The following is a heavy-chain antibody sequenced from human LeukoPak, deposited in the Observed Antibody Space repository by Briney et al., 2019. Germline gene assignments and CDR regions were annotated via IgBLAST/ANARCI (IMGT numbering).Heavy chain of an antibody. J-gene: IGHJ6*02. CDR3: ARGPHHFYGMDV. CDR2: ISAYNGNT. D-gene: IGHD1-14*01. V-gene: IGHV1-18*04. CDR1: GYTFTTYT. Sequence: ASVKVSCKASGYTFTTYTISWVRQAPGQGLEWLGWISAYNGNTYYAQRLQGRVTMTTDTSTTTAYMELRSLTSDDAAVYFCARGPHHFYGMDVWGQGTTVTVS.